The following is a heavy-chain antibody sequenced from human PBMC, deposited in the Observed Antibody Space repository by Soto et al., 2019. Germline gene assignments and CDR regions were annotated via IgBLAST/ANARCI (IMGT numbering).Heavy chain of an antibody. V-gene: IGHV4-61*01. Sequence: SETLSLTCTVSGGSVSSGSYYWSWIRQPPGKGLEWIGEIYHSGSTNYTPSLKSRVTLSLDESKNEFSLNVDSVTAADTAVYYCARSVILTGGSYKGLIRLHYFDTWGPGTLVTVSS. D-gene: IGHD3-9*01. J-gene: IGHJ4*02. CDR2: IYHSGST. CDR1: GGSVSSGSYY. CDR3: ARSVILTGGSYKGLIRLHYFDT.